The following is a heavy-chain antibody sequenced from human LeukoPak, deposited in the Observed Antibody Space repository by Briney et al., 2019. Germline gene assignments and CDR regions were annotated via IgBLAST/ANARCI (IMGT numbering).Heavy chain of an antibody. D-gene: IGHD3-16*01. Sequence: GESLRLSCAASGFTFDNYGMSWVRQAPGKGLEWVSGINWNGGSTGYADSVRGRFTISRDNAKNSLYLQVNSLRAEDTALYHCARARAGTTFGGAFDIWGQGTMVTVSS. CDR2: INWNGGST. V-gene: IGHV3-20*01. CDR3: ARARAGTTFGGAFDI. CDR1: GFTFDNYG. J-gene: IGHJ3*02.